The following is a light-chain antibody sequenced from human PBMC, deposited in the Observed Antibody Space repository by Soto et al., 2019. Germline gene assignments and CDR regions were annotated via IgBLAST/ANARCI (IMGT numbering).Light chain of an antibody. V-gene: IGKV1-9*01. CDR3: PHFRSFPIT. J-gene: IGKJ5*01. CDR1: QDISSL. CDR2: AAS. Sequence: DRQFSRSQACLSSAVVNIVAIAGQASQDISSLLAWYKQKPGKAPKLLIYAASTLQNGVQSRFSGSGSGTDFTITMSSMHTEDFETYYCPHFRSFPITFGKGTRREIK.